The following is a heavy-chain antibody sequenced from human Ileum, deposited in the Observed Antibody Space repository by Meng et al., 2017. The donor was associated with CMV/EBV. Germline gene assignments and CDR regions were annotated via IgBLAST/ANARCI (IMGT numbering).Heavy chain of an antibody. CDR2: IYSGGTST. V-gene: IGHV3-23*03. J-gene: IGHJ6*02. CDR1: GFIFSTYA. Sequence: GGSLKISCAASGFIFSTYAMSWVRQAPGKGLEWVSVIYSGGTSTYYADSVKGRFTISRDNSKNTLYLQMNSLRAEDTAVYYCAKDRNYYDYNYGMDVWGQGTTVTVSS. D-gene: IGHD3-3*01. CDR3: AKDRNYYDYNYGMDV.